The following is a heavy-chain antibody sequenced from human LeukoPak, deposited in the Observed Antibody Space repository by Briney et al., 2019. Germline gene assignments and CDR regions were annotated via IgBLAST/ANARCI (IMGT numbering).Heavy chain of an antibody. J-gene: IGHJ4*02. CDR3: ARGAGYNYPYYFDY. CDR2: IYRAGDT. CDR1: GFTLSNYD. V-gene: IGHV3-13*01. Sequence: GGSLRLSCAASGFTLSNYDMHWVRQGTGEGLEWVSMIYRAGDTYYPDSVKGRFAVSRDNSKNTLYLQMNSLRAEDTAVYYCARGAGYNYPYYFDYWGQGTLVTVSS. D-gene: IGHD5-24*01.